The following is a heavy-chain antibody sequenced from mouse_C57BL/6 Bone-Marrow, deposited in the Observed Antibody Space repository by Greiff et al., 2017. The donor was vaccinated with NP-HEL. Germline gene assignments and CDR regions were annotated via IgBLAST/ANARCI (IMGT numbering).Heavy chain of an antibody. J-gene: IGHJ3*01. CDR3: APLEMAY. CDR1: GYSITSGYY. V-gene: IGHV3-6*01. Sequence: VQLKESGPGLVKPSQSLSLTCSVTGYSITSGYYWNWIRQFPGNKLEWMGYISYDGSNNYNPSLKNRISITRDTSKNQFFLKLNSVTTEDTATYYCAPLEMAYWGQGTLVTVSA. CDR2: ISYDGSN.